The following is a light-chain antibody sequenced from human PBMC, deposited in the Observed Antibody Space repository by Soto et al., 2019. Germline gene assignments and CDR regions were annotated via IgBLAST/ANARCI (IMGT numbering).Light chain of an antibody. CDR1: INDIGGYNY. CDR2: ELT. Sequence: QSVLTQPASISGSPGQSITLSCIGTINDIGGYNYVSWYRQYPGKVPKLMIYELTNRAAGVSDRFSGSRSGNTASLTFSALQADDEADYYCSSYTTSGTVVFGGGTKLTVL. V-gene: IGLV2-14*01. CDR3: SSYTTSGTVV. J-gene: IGLJ3*02.